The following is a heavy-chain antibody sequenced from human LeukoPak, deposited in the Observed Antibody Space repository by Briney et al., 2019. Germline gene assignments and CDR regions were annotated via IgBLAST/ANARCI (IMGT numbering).Heavy chain of an antibody. D-gene: IGHD5-12*01. CDR3: AREGVATANGGYNWLDP. Sequence: ASVKVSCKASGYTFTSYYMHWVRQAPGQGLEWMGIINPSGGSTTYAQKFQGRVTMTRDTSTRTVYMDLTSLRPEDTAVYYCAREGVATANGGYNWLDPWGQGTLVTVSS. V-gene: IGHV1-46*01. CDR2: INPSGGST. J-gene: IGHJ5*02. CDR1: GYTFTSYY.